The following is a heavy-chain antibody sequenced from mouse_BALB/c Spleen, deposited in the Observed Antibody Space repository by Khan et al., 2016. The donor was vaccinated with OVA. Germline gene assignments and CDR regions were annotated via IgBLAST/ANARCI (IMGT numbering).Heavy chain of an antibody. CDR3: ASWCSSRPAWFAY. D-gene: IGHD3-1*01. V-gene: IGHV3-6*02. CDR1: GYSITSGYY. J-gene: IGHJ3*01. CDR2: IRYDGSN. Sequence: EVQLQESGPGLVKPSQSLSLTCSVTGYSITSGYYWNWIRQFPGNKLEWMGYIRYDGSNNYNPSLKNRISITRDTSKNQFFLKLNSVTTEATAPSYSASWCSSRPAWFAYWGQGTLVTVSA.